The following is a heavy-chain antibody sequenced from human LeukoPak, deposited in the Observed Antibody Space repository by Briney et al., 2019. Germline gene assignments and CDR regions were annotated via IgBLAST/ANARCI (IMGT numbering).Heavy chain of an antibody. CDR1: GYTFTGYY. Sequence: ASVKVSCKASGYTFTGYYMHWVRQAPGQGLEWMGWINPNSGGTNYAQKFQGRVTMTRDTSTSTAYMELRSLRSDDTAVYYCARDRGGSGWYMDYFDYWGQGTLVTVPS. V-gene: IGHV1-2*02. J-gene: IGHJ4*02. D-gene: IGHD6-19*01. CDR3: ARDRGGSGWYMDYFDY. CDR2: INPNSGGT.